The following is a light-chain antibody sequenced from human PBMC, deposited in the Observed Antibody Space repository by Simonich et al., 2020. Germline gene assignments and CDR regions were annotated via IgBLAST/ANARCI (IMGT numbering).Light chain of an antibody. CDR2: WAS. CDR1: QSVLYSSNIKNY. V-gene: IGKV4-1*01. CDR3: QQYYSTPFT. J-gene: IGKJ3*01. Sequence: DIVMTQFPDSLAVSLGERATINCKSSQSVLYSSNIKNYLAWYQQKPGQPPKLLIYWASTRESGVPDRFSGSGSGTDFTLTISSLQAEDVAVYYCQQYYSTPFTFGPGTKVDIK.